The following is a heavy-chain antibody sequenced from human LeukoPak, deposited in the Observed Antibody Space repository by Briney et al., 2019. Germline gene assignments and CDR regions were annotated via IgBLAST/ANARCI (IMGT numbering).Heavy chain of an antibody. CDR1: GGSISSYY. J-gene: IGHJ5*02. V-gene: IGHV4-59*01. CDR2: IYYSGST. D-gene: IGHD3-22*01. Sequence: SETLSLTCTVSGGSISSYYWSWIRQPPGKGLEWIGYIYYSGSTNYNPSLKSRVTISVDTSKNQFSPKLSSVTAADTAVYYCARDLGSYDSSGYYYPWGQGTLVTVSS. CDR3: ARDLGSYDSSGYYYP.